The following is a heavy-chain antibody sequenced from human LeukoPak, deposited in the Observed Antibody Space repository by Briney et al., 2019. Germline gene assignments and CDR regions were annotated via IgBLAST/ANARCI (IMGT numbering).Heavy chain of an antibody. V-gene: IGHV1-2*02. CDR2: INPNSGGV. D-gene: IGHD6-13*01. J-gene: IGHJ6*02. Sequence: ASVKVSCKASGYTITGYYIHWVRQAPGQGPEWMGWINPNSGGVNYAQKFQGRVTLTRDTSISTAYMELSRLRSDGTAVYYCARERQLEYYYYGMDVWGQGTTVTVSS. CDR1: GYTITGYY. CDR3: ARERQLEYYYYGMDV.